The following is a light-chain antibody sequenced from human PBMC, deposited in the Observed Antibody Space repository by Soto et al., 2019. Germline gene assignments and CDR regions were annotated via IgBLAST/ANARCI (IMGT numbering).Light chain of an antibody. CDR1: QSLLHGTGYNY. V-gene: IGKV2-28*01. CDR3: MHVLQTPVT. CDR2: LGP. Sequence: DIVMTQSPLSLLVTPGEPASISCRSSQSLLHGTGYNYLDWYLQKPGQSPQLLIQLGPMRASGVPDRFSGSGSGTDFTLKISRVEAEDVGVYYWMHVLQTPVTFGPGTKVEI. J-gene: IGKJ3*01.